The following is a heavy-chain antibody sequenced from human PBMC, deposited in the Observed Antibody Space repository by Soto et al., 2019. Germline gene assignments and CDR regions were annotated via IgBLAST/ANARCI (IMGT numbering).Heavy chain of an antibody. CDR1: GYTFTSYD. V-gene: IGHV1-8*01. Sequence: QVQLVQSGAEVKKPGASVKVSCKASGYTFTSYDINWVRQATGQGLEWMGSMNPNSGNTGYAQKFQGRVTMTRNTAISTAYMELSSLRSEDTAVYYCARANVDIVATIIDYWGQGTLVTVSS. CDR3: ARANVDIVATIIDY. D-gene: IGHD5-12*01. J-gene: IGHJ4*02. CDR2: MNPNSGNT.